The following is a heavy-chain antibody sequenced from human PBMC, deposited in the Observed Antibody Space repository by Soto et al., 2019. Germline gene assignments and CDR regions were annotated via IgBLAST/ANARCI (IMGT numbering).Heavy chain of an antibody. V-gene: IGHV3-30*03. J-gene: IGHJ4*02. D-gene: IGHD4-17*01. Sequence: GGSLRLSCAASGFTFSSYGMHWVRQAPGKGLEWVAVISYDGSNKYYADSVKGRFTISRDNSKNTLYLQMNSLRVEDTALYYCARYSDHVYDWGQGTLVTVSS. CDR1: GFTFSSYG. CDR2: ISYDGSNK. CDR3: ARYSDHVYD.